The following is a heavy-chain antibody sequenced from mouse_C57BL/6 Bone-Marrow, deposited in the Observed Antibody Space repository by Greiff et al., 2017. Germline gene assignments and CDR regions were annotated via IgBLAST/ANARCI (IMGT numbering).Heavy chain of an antibody. V-gene: IGHV1-18*01. CDR2: INPNNGGT. CDR1: GYTFTDYN. Sequence: EVKVVESGPELVKPGASVKIPCKASGYTFTDYNMDWVKQSHGKSLAWIGDINPNNGGTIYNQKFKGKATLTVDKSSSTAYMELRSLTSEDTAVYYCARQGYYYGSSAWFAYWGQGTLVTVSA. D-gene: IGHD1-1*01. J-gene: IGHJ3*01. CDR3: ARQGYYYGSSAWFAY.